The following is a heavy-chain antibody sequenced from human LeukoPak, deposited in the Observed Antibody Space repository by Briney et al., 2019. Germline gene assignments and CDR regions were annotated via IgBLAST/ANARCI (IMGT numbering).Heavy chain of an antibody. CDR1: GYSISSGYY. J-gene: IGHJ4*02. D-gene: IGHD6-19*01. Sequence: SETLSLTCAVSGYSISSGYYWGWIRQPPGKGLEWIGIIYHSGSTYYNPSLKSRVTISVDTSKNQFSLRVTSVTAADTAVYYCARVGSGWYRGYFDYWGQGTLVTVSS. CDR2: IYHSGST. CDR3: ARVGSGWYRGYFDY. V-gene: IGHV4-38-2*01.